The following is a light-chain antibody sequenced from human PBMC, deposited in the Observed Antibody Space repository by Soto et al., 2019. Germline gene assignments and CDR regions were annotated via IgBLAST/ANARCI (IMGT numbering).Light chain of an antibody. J-gene: IGKJ1*01. CDR3: QQYNNWPRT. CDR2: GAS. V-gene: IGKV3-15*01. CDR1: QSVGSN. Sequence: EIVLTQSPGTLSLSLGERATVSCRASQSVGSNYLAWYQRKPGQAPRLLIYGASTRATGIPARFSGSGSGTDFTLTISSLQFEDFAVYYCQQYNNWPRTFGQGTKVDIK.